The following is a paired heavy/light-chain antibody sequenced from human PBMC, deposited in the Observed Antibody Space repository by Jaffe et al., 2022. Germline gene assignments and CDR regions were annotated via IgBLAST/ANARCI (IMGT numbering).Light chain of an antibody. J-gene: IGKJ5*01. CDR3: HQSSSLHT. CDR2: YAS. V-gene: IGKV6-21*01. CDR1: QSIGSS. Sequence: EIVLTQSPDFQSVTPKEKVTITCRASQSIGSSLHWYQQKPDQSPKLLIKYASQSFSGVPSRFSGSGSGTDFTLTINSLEAEDAATYYCHQSSSLHTFGQGTRLEIK.
Heavy chain of an antibody. V-gene: IGHV2-70*20. CDR1: GFSLSTSGMC. D-gene: IGHD3-22*01. Sequence: QVTLRESGPALVKPTQTLTLTCTFSGFSLSTSGMCVSWVRQPPGKALEWLALIDWDDDKYYSTSLKTRLTISKDTSKNQVVLTMTNMDPVDTATYYCARISYYDSSGYYGGGNWFDPWGQGTLVTVSS. J-gene: IGHJ5*02. CDR2: IDWDDDK. CDR3: ARISYYDSSGYYGGGNWFDP.